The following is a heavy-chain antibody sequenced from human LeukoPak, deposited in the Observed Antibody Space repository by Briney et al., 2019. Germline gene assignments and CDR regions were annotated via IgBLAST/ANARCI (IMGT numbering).Heavy chain of an antibody. CDR3: ARHREATTVTNFDY. CDR1: GASISSYY. Sequence: SGTLSLTCTVSGASISSYYWSWIRQPAGKGLEWIGRIYTSGSTNYNPSLKSRVTMSVDTSENQFSLRLSSVTAADTAVYYCARHREATTVTNFDYWGQGTLVTVSS. D-gene: IGHD4-17*01. V-gene: IGHV4-4*07. CDR2: IYTSGST. J-gene: IGHJ4*02.